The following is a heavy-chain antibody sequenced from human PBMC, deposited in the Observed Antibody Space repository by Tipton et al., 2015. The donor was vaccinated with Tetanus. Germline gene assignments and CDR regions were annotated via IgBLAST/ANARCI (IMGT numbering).Heavy chain of an antibody. CDR1: GFTFDDYA. Sequence: SLRLSCAASGFTFDDYAMFWVRQVPGKGLEWVSSISWNSGSQGYADSVKGRFTISRDNAKNSLYLQMNSLRLEDTAFYYCAKGRVPASMGTYWFFDLWGRGSLVTVSS. J-gene: IGHJ2*01. CDR3: AKGRVPASMGTYWFFDL. V-gene: IGHV3-9*01. D-gene: IGHD2/OR15-2a*01. CDR2: ISWNSGSQ.